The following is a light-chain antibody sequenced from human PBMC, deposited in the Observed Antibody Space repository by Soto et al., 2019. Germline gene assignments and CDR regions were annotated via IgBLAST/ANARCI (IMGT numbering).Light chain of an antibody. J-gene: IGKJ4*01. CDR1: QSISTW. CDR3: QQYNTYPLT. V-gene: IGKV1-5*03. CDR2: KAS. Sequence: DIQMTQSPSTLSASVGDRVTITCRASQSISTWLAWYQQKPGKAPKLLIYKASSLEGGATSRFSCSGSGTEFNITISSLQPDYFATYYCQQYNTYPLTFGGGTTVDIK.